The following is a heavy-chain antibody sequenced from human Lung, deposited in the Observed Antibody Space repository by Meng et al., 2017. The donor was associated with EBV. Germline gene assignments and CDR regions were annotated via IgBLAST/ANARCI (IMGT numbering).Heavy chain of an antibody. D-gene: IGHD1-26*01. CDR3: ARSTFDY. V-gene: IGHV4-34*01. J-gene: IGHJ4*02. CDR1: GGSFSGSFSGYY. Sequence: GRLKKGGAGLVKPSEHRSLTWVVDGGSFSGSFSGYYWSWIREAPGKGMEWIGEINDSGSTDYNPSLKSRLTISVDRSKSQFSLELSSVTAADTAVYYCARSTFDYWGQGTLVTVSS. CDR2: INDSGST.